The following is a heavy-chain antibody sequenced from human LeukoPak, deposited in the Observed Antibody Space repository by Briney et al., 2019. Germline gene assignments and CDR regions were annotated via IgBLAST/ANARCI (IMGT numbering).Heavy chain of an antibody. CDR1: GYTFTSFG. V-gene: IGHV1-2*02. Sequence: GASVKVSCRASGYTFTSFGVSWVRQAPGQGLEWMGWINPNSGGTNYAQKFQGRVTMTRDTSISTAYMELSRLRSDDTAVYYCARDRKFDWGQGTLVTVSS. CDR3: ARDRKFD. CDR2: INPNSGGT. J-gene: IGHJ4*02.